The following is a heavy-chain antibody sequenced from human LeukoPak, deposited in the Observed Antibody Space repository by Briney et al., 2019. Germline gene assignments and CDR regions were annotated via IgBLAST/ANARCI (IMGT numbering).Heavy chain of an antibody. CDR2: IIPIFGTA. CDR1: GGTFSSYA. J-gene: IGHJ6*02. Sequence: ASVKVSCKASGGTFSSYAISWVRQAPGQGLEWMGGIIPIFGTANYAQKFQGRVTITADESTSTAYMELSSLRSEDTAVYYCARVSEVPAATTYYYYGMDVWGQGTTVTVSS. V-gene: IGHV1-69*13. D-gene: IGHD2-2*01. CDR3: ARVSEVPAATTYYYYGMDV.